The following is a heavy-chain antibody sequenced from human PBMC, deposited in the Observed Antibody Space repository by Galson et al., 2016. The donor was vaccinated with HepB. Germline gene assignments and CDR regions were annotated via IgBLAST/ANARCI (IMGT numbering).Heavy chain of an antibody. J-gene: IGHJ4*02. V-gene: IGHV3-33*06. D-gene: IGHD6-19*01. Sequence: SLRLSCAASGFTFSSYGMHWVRQAPGKGLEWVAVIWSDGSNEYYTDSVKGRFTISRDNSKNTVFLQMKSLRADDTALHHCVQDYNTGWSYFHHWGQGTLVTVSS. CDR2: IWSDGSNE. CDR3: VQDYNTGWSYFHH. CDR1: GFTFSSYG.